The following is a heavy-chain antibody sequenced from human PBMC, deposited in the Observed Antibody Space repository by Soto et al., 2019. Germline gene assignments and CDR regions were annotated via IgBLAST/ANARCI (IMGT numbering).Heavy chain of an antibody. D-gene: IGHD2-2*01. V-gene: IGHV1-69*13. Sequence: ASVKVSCKASGGTFSSYAISWVRQAPGQGLEWMGGIIPIFGTANYAQKFQGRVTITADESTSTAYMELNSLRSEDTAVYYCARKGEYELLGPAFFVYYYYGMDVWGQGTTVTVSS. J-gene: IGHJ6*02. CDR3: ARKGEYELLGPAFFVYYYYGMDV. CDR2: IIPIFGTA. CDR1: GGTFSSYA.